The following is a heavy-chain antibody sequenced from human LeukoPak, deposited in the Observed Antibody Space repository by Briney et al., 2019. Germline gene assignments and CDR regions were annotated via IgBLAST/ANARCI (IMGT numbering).Heavy chain of an antibody. CDR2: MNPNSGGS. V-gene: IGHV1-2*02. Sequence: ASVKVSCKTSGYTFTGYYMHWVRQAPGEGLEWMGWMNPNSGGSNYAQKFQGRVTMTRDTSIGTAYMELSSLRSDDTAVYYCATRVVAGIPYYFDHWGQGTLVTVSS. CDR1: GYTFTGYY. CDR3: ATRVVAGIPYYFDH. J-gene: IGHJ4*02. D-gene: IGHD6-19*01.